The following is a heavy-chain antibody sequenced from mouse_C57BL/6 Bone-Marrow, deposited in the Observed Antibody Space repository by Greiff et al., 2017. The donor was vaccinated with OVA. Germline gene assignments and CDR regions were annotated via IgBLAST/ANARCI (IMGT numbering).Heavy chain of an antibody. CDR2: IDPENGDT. Sequence: DVQLQESGAELVRPGASVKLSCTASGFNIKDDYMHWVKQRPEQGLEWIGWIDPENGDTEYASKFQGKATITADTSSNTAYLQLSSLTSEDTAVYYCTPSFYDYGSAYWGQGTLVTVSA. CDR1: GFNIKDDY. V-gene: IGHV14-4*01. CDR3: TPSFYDYGSAY. J-gene: IGHJ3*01. D-gene: IGHD2-4*01.